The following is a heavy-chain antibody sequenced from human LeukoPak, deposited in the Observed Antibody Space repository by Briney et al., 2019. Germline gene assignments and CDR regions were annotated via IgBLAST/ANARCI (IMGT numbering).Heavy chain of an antibody. CDR1: GYSFSEYY. CDR2: INPSSGGT. CDR3: ARGDYGDRNDY. J-gene: IGHJ4*02. Sequence: ASVKVSCKASGYSFSEYYVHWVRQAPGQGLEWMGWINPSSGGTNSAQKFQGRVTMTRDTSINTAYMELTILRSDDTAVYYCARGDYGDRNDYWGQGTLITVSS. D-gene: IGHD4-17*01. V-gene: IGHV1-2*02.